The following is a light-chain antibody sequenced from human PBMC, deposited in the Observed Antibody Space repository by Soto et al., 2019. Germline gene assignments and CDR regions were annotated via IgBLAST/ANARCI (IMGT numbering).Light chain of an antibody. J-gene: IGLJ2*01. CDR2: DVR. CDR1: STDVGGYNY. Sequence: QSVLTQPASVSGSPGQSITISCTGTSTDVGGYNYISWYQQHPGKAPKLIIYDVRYRPSGVSDRFSGSKSGNTASLTISGLQAEDEADYYCSSYTGSSTLFGGGTKVTVL. CDR3: SSYTGSSTL. V-gene: IGLV2-14*03.